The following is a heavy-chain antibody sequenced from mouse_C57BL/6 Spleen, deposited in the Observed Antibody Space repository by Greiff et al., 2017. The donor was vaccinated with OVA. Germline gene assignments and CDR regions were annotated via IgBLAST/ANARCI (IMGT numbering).Heavy chain of an antibody. CDR1: GYAFSSYW. J-gene: IGHJ2*01. CDR3: AKTAQATHYFDY. V-gene: IGHV1-80*01. CDR2: IYPGDGDT. Sequence: QVQLKESGAELVKPGASVKISCKASGYAFSSYWMNWVKQRPGQGLEWIGQIYPGDGDTNYNGKFKGKATLTADTSSSTAYMQLSSLTSEDSAVYFCAKTAQATHYFDYWGQGTTLTVSS. D-gene: IGHD3-2*02.